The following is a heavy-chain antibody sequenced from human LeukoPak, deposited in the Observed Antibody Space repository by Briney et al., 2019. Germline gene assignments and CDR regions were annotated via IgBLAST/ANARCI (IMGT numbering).Heavy chain of an antibody. D-gene: IGHD5-24*01. J-gene: IGHJ4*02. Sequence: PSETLSLTCTVSGGSISSYYWSWIRQPPGKGLEWIGYIYYSGSTNYNPSLKSRVTISVDTSQNQFSLKLSSVTAADTAVYYCAREGRDGLFDYWGQGTLVAVSS. CDR3: AREGRDGLFDY. CDR1: GGSISSYY. CDR2: IYYSGST. V-gene: IGHV4-59*01.